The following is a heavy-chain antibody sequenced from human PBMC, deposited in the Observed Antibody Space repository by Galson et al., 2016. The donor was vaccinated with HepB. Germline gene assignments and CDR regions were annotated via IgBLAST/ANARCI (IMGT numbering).Heavy chain of an antibody. J-gene: IGHJ6*04. CDR1: GVTVYNNY. CDR3: AREWRYYGMDV. D-gene: IGHD3-16*01. V-gene: IGHV3-21*06. Sequence: SLRLSCAVSGVTVYNNYMNWVRQAPGKGLEWVSSIGSSSSPIEYTDSVKGRFTISRDNAKNLLYLEMSRLRAEDTAVYYCAREWRYYGMDVWGKGTTVIVSS. CDR2: IGSSSSPI.